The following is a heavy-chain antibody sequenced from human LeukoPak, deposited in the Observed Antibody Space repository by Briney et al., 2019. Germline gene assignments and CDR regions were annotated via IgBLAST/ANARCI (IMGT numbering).Heavy chain of an antibody. CDR3: AKDGGGYSYGYPNYFDY. CDR1: GFTFDDYA. V-gene: IGHV3-9*01. CDR2: ISWNSGSI. J-gene: IGHJ4*02. Sequence: GGSLRLFCAASGFTFDDYAMHWVRQAPGKGLEWVSGISWNSGSIGYADSVKGRFTISRDNAKNSLYLQMNSLRAEDTALYYCAKDGGGYSYGYPNYFDYWGQGTLVTVSS. D-gene: IGHD5-18*01.